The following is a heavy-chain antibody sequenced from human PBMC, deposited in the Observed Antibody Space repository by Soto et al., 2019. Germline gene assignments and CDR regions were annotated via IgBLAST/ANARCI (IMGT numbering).Heavy chain of an antibody. CDR1: GGSISSRGYY. Sequence: ETLSLTCTVSGGSISSRGYYWGWIRQPPGKGLEWIGTIYYSGSTYYNPSLKSRVTISVDTSKNQFSLKLSSVTAADTAVYYCATSTWFXPWSQGTLVTVSS. D-gene: IGHD2-2*01. J-gene: IGHJ5*02. CDR3: ATSTWFXP. V-gene: IGHV4-39*01. CDR2: IYYSGST.